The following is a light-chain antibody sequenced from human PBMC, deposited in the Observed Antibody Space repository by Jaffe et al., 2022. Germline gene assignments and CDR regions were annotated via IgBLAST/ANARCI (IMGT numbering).Light chain of an antibody. Sequence: QSVLTQPPSASGTPGQRVTISCSGSSSNIGSNTVNWYQQLPGTAPKLLIYTSNQRPSGVPDRFSGSKSGTSASLAISGLQSEDEADYYCSAWDDNLNGVFFGGGTKLTVL. CDR1: SSNIGSNT. CDR2: TSN. CDR3: SAWDDNLNGVF. V-gene: IGLV1-44*01. J-gene: IGLJ2*01.